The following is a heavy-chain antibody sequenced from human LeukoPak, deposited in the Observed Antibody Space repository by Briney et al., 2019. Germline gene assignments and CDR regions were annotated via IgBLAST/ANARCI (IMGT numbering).Heavy chain of an antibody. CDR3: ARASDYDNDSFHI. D-gene: IGHD5-12*01. J-gene: IGHJ3*02. CDR2: SSHGGRT. V-gene: IGHV4-59*01. CDR1: GGSITTYY. Sequence: KPAETLSLTCTVSGGSITTYYWNWIRQPPGRGLEWIGYSSHGGRTRYNLSLKSRVSIVVDTSKDQFSLKLSSVTAADTAVYYCARASDYDNDSFHIWGQGTLVT.